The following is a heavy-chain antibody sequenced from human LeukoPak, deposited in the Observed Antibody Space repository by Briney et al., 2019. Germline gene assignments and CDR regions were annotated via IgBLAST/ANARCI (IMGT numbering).Heavy chain of an antibody. J-gene: IGHJ4*02. V-gene: IGHV3-30*02. CDR2: IRYDGSNK. CDR3: AKAYSGYDPWGYYFDY. D-gene: IGHD5-12*01. Sequence: GGSLRLSCAASGFTFSSYGMHWVRQAPGKGLEWVAFIRYDGSNKYYADSVKGRFTISRDNAKNSLYLQMNSLRAEDTALYYCAKAYSGYDPWGYYFDYWGQGTLVTASS. CDR1: GFTFSSYG.